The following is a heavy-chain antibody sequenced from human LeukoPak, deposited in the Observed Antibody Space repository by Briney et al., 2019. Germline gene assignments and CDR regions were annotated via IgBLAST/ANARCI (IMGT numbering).Heavy chain of an antibody. Sequence: GRSLRLSCAASGFTFDDYAMHWVRQATGKGLEWVSGISWNSGSIGYADSVKGRFTISRDNAKNSLYLQMNSLRAEDTALYYCAKDAYDILTGYLGYWGQGTLVTVSS. V-gene: IGHV3-9*01. J-gene: IGHJ4*02. D-gene: IGHD3-9*01. CDR1: GFTFDDYA. CDR3: AKDAYDILTGYLGY. CDR2: ISWNSGSI.